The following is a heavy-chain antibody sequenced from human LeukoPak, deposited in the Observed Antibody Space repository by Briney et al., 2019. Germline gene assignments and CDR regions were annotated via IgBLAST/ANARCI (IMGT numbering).Heavy chain of an antibody. CDR2: INSDGSST. CDR1: GFTFSSYS. Sequence: GGSLRLSCAASGFTFSSYSMNWVRQAPGKGLVWVSRINSDGSSTSYADSVKGRFTISRDNAKNTLYLQMNSLRAEDTAVYYCATSSSSGWSGYYFDYWGQGTLVTVSS. V-gene: IGHV3-74*01. D-gene: IGHD6-19*01. J-gene: IGHJ4*02. CDR3: ATSSSSGWSGYYFDY.